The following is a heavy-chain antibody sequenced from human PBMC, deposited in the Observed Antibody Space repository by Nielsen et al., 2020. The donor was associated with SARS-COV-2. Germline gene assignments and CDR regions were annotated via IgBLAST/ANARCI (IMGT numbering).Heavy chain of an antibody. CDR1: RGSISSGDYY. CDR3: AREEYGFGLDV. CDR2: TFNSGNT. D-gene: IGHD2-2*01. J-gene: IGHJ6*02. V-gene: IGHV4-30-4*01. Sequence: SETLSLTCTVSRGSISSGDYYWSWIRQPPGKGLEWIAYTFNSGNTYYNPSLRSRVTMSLDTSKNQFSLILTSVTAADTAVYYCAREEYGFGLDVWGQGTTVRVSS.